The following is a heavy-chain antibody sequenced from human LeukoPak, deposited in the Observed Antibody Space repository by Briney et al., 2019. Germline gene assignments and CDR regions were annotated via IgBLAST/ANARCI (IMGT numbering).Heavy chain of an antibody. D-gene: IGHD3-9*01. V-gene: IGHV1-18*01. CDR3: ARSSRFDWLLSFXS. CDR2: ISGYNGNT. J-gene: IGHJ4*02. CDR1: GYTFTSYG. Sequence: CKAXGYTFTSYGXXWVRQAPGQGLEWMGWISGYNGNTIYVDNVQGRVTMTTDTSTSTAYIELGSLRSDDTAVFYCARSSRFDWLLSFXSXGQGX.